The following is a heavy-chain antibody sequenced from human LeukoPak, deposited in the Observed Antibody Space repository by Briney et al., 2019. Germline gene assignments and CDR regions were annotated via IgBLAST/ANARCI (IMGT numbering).Heavy chain of an antibody. V-gene: IGHV3-7*01. D-gene: IGHD2-8*02. CDR1: GFTFSNNW. CDR3: VKDAGTA. J-gene: IGHJ5*02. CDR2: IKKDGSEK. Sequence: GGSLRLSCAASGFTFSNNWMSWVRQAPGKGLECVANIKKDGSEKYYINSVKGRFAISRDNAKNSLYLQMDSLRAEDTALYYCVKDAGTAWGQGTLVTVSS.